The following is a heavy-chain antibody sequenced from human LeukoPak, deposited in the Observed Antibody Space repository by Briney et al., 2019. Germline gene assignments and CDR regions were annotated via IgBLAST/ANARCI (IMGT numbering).Heavy chain of an antibody. D-gene: IGHD3-3*01. Sequence: SETLSLTCTVSGGSISSSSYYWGWIRQPPGKGLEWIGSIYYSGSTYYNPSLKSRVTISVDTSKNQFSLKLSSVAAADTAVYYCARSYDTNFDYWGQGTLVTVSS. J-gene: IGHJ4*02. CDR2: IYYSGST. V-gene: IGHV4-39*07. CDR1: GGSISSSSYY. CDR3: ARSYDTNFDY.